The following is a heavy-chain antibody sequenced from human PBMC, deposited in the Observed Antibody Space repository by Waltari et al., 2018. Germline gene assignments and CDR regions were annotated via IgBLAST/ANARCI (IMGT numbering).Heavy chain of an antibody. J-gene: IGHJ5*02. D-gene: IGHD1-20*01. CDR2: IYYSGST. V-gene: IGHV4-59*01. Sequence: QVQLQESGPELVKPSETLSLTCTVSGGSISSYYWSWIRQPPGKGLEWIGYIYYSGSTNYNPSLKSRVTISVDTSKNQFSLKLSSVTAADTAVYYCARGRTSITGTTVGWFDPWGQGTLVTVSS. CDR3: ARGRTSITGTTVGWFDP. CDR1: GGSISSYY.